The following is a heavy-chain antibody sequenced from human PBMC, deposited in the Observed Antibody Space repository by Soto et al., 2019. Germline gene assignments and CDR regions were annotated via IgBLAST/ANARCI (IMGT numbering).Heavy chain of an antibody. CDR2: IYYSGST. V-gene: IGHV4-59*01. Sequence: PSETLSLTCTVSGGSISSYYWSWIRQPPGKGLEWIGYIYYSGSTNYNPSLKSRVTISVDTSKNQFSLKLSSVTAADTAVYYCERGLTGYQYYYSYGTDVWGQGTTVTVSS. CDR1: GGSISSYY. D-gene: IGHD3-9*01. J-gene: IGHJ6*02. CDR3: ERGLTGYQYYYSYGTDV.